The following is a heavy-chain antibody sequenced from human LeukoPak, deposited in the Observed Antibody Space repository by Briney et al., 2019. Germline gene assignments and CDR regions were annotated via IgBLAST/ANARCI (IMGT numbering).Heavy chain of an antibody. CDR3: ARGDDYGGNSGAFY. D-gene: IGHD4-23*01. J-gene: IGHJ4*02. V-gene: IGHV4-34*01. Sequence: SSETLSLTCAVYGGSFSGYYWSWIRQPPGKGLEWIGEINHSGSTNYNPSLKSRVTISVDTSKSQFSLKLSSVTAADTAVYYCARGDDYGGNSGAFYWGQGTLVTVSS. CDR1: GGSFSGYY. CDR2: INHSGST.